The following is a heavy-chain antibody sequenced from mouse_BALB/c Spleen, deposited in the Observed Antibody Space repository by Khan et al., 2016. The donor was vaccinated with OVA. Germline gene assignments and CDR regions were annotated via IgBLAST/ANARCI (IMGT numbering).Heavy chain of an antibody. V-gene: IGHV1S56*01. J-gene: IGHJ1*01. CDR2: IFPGDDST. Sequence: VQLQESGAELVKPGASVRLSCKASGYTFTSYDINWVRQRPEQGLEWIGWIFPGDDSTKYNEKFKGKATLTTDKSSSTAYMQLSRLTSEDSAVYVGARHYYCGNLYWFFDVWGAGTTVTVSS. CDR1: GYTFTSYD. D-gene: IGHD1-1*02. CDR3: ARHYYCGNLYWFFDV.